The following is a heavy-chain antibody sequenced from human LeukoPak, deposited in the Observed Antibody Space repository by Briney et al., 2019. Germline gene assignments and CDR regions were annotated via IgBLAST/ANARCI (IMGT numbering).Heavy chain of an antibody. CDR1: GGSISSYY. Sequence: SETLSLTCTVSGGSISSYYWSWIRQPAGKGLEWIGRIYTSGSTNYNPSLKSRVTMSVDTSKNQFSLKLSSVTAADTAVYYCARDSEKEIVTGTRFHYYYMDVWGKGTTVTVSS. CDR2: IYTSGST. V-gene: IGHV4-4*07. J-gene: IGHJ6*03. CDR3: ARDSEKEIVTGTRFHYYYMDV. D-gene: IGHD1-7*01.